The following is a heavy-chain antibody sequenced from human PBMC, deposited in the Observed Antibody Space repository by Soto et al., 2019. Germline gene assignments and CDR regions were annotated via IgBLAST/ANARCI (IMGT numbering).Heavy chain of an antibody. J-gene: IGHJ5*02. CDR1: GFTFSSYW. CDR3: ARDGSDIVVVPAAIPDNWFDP. V-gene: IGHV3-74*01. D-gene: IGHD2-2*01. CDR2: INSDGSST. Sequence: LRLSCAASGFTFSSYWMHWVRQAPGERLVWVSRINSDGSSTSYADSVKGRFAISRDNAKNTLYLQMNSLRAEDTAVYYCARDGSDIVVVPAAIPDNWFDPWGQGTLVTVSS.